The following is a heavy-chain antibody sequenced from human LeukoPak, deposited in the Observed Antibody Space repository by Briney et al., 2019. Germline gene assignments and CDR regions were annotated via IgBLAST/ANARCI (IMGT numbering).Heavy chain of an antibody. Sequence: ASVKVSCKASGYTFTSYGISWVRQAPGQGLEWMGWISAYNGNTNYAQKFQGRVTMTRNTSISTAYMELSSLRSEDTAVYYCARGSTIFGVVSGMDVWGQGTTVTVSS. J-gene: IGHJ6*02. CDR3: ARGSTIFGVVSGMDV. V-gene: IGHV1-18*01. D-gene: IGHD3-3*01. CDR1: GYTFTSYG. CDR2: ISAYNGNT.